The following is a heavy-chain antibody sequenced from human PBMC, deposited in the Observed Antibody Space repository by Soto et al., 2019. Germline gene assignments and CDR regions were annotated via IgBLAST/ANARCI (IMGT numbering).Heavy chain of an antibody. CDR1: GFSFSSYA. V-gene: IGHV3-64D*08. CDR2: IIYNGGNT. J-gene: IGHJ3*02. CDR3: ARDQDYDILTGAFDI. Sequence: GGSLRLSCSASGFSFSSYAMYWVRQAPGKGLEFVSTIIYNGGNTYNADSVKGRFTISRDNSKNTLYLQMSSLRAEDTALYYCARDQDYDILTGAFDIWGQGTMVTVSS. D-gene: IGHD3-9*01.